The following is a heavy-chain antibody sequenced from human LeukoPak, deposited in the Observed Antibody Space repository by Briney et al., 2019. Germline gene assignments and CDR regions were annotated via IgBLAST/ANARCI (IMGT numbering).Heavy chain of an antibody. Sequence: SETLSLTCAVSGYSISSGYYRGWIRQPPGKGLEWIGSIYHSGSTYYNPSLKSRVTISVDTSKNQFSLKLSSVTAADTAVYYCARRGYSGRMIWGQGTMVTVSS. V-gene: IGHV4-38-2*01. D-gene: IGHD5-12*01. CDR1: GYSISSGYY. CDR3: ARRGYSGRMI. J-gene: IGHJ3*02. CDR2: IYHSGST.